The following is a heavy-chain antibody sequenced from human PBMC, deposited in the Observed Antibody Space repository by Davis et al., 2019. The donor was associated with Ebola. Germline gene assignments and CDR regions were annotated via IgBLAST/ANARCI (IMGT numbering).Heavy chain of an antibody. CDR1: GFTFSSYA. V-gene: IGHV3-7*01. Sequence: PGGSLRLSCAASGFTFSSYAMHWVRQAPGKGLEWVANLNQDGSDHSSLHSVKGRFIISRDTSKNALYLQMNTLKGEDTAVYFCARLQGATFDSWGQGALVTVS. D-gene: IGHD1-26*01. J-gene: IGHJ4*02. CDR2: LNQDGSDH. CDR3: ARLQGATFDS.